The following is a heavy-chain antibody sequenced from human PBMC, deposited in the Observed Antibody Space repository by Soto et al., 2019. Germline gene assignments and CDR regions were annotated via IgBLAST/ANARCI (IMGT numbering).Heavy chain of an antibody. CDR2: IYYSGST. CDR1: GGSISSSSYY. V-gene: IGHV4-39*01. Sequence: SETLSLTCTVSGGSISSSSYYWGWIRQPPGKGLEWIGSIYYSGSTYYNPSLKSRVTISVDTSKNQFSLKLSSVTAADTAVYYWGRHVEISGSLIGYGGQGTLVTVS. D-gene: IGHD1-26*01. J-gene: IGHJ4*02. CDR3: GRHVEISGSLIGY.